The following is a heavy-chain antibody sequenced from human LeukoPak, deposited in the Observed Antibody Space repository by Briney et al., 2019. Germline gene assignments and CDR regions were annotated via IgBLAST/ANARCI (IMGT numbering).Heavy chain of an antibody. D-gene: IGHD5-24*01. CDR2: IIPILGIE. J-gene: IGHJ4*02. V-gene: IGHV1-69*04. CDR1: GGTFISYT. CDR3: ARDPEVGVEMATITGPSDY. Sequence: ASGKVSCKASGGTFISYTISGVRQAPGQGLEWMGRIIPILGIENYPQKFQGRVTITAGKSTSTAYMELSSLRSEDTAVYYCARDPEVGVEMATITGPSDYWGQGTLVTVSS.